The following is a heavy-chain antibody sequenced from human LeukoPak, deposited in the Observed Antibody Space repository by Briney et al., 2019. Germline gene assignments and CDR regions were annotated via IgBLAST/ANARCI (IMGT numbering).Heavy chain of an antibody. CDR1: GASISNYY. CDR3: AKTARLRCFEY. Sequence: SETLSLTCTVSGASISNYYWGWVRQPPGKGLEWVGYIYYSGSTNYNPSLKSRVTISLDTSKSQFSLNLTSVTAADTAVYYCAKTARLRCFEYWGQGTLVTVSS. CDR2: IYYSGST. D-gene: IGHD3-3*01. V-gene: IGHV4-59*03. J-gene: IGHJ4*02.